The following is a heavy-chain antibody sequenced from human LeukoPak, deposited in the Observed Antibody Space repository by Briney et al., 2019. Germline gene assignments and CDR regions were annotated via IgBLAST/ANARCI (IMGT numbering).Heavy chain of an antibody. CDR2: INSDGSSA. V-gene: IGHV3-74*01. J-gene: IGHJ4*02. CDR1: GFTFSSFW. CDR3: ATLKAVAEHDY. D-gene: IGHD6-19*01. Sequence: GGSLRLSCAASGFTFSSFWMHWVRQAPGKGLVWVSRINSDGSSASYADSVKGRFTISRDNAKNSLYLQMNSLRVEDTAVYYCATLKAVAEHDYWGQGTLVTVSS.